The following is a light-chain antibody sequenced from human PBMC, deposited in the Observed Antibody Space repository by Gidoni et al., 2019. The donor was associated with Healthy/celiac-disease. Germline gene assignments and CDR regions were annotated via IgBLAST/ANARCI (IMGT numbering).Light chain of an antibody. CDR3: QQRSNWPRT. Sequence: EIVLTQSPATLSLSPGDRATLSCRASQGVSSYLAWYQQKPGQAPRLLIYDASNRATGIPARFSGSGSGTDFTITISSLEPEDVAGYYCQQRSNWPRTFGQXTKVEIK. V-gene: IGKV3-11*01. CDR1: QGVSSY. CDR2: DAS. J-gene: IGKJ1*01.